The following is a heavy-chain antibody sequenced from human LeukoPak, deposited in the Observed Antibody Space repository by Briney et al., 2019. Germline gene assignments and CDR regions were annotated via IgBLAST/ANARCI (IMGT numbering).Heavy chain of an antibody. CDR3: ARGSPYSSSWYDY. CDR1: GFTVSSNY. J-gene: IGHJ4*02. CDR2: IYSGGST. D-gene: IGHD6-13*01. Sequence: PGGSLRLSCAASGFTVSSNYMSWVRQAPGKGLEWVSVIYSGGSTYYADSVKGRFTISRDNSKNTLYLQMNSLRAEDTAVYYCARGSPYSSSWYDYWGQGTLVTVSS. V-gene: IGHV3-53*01.